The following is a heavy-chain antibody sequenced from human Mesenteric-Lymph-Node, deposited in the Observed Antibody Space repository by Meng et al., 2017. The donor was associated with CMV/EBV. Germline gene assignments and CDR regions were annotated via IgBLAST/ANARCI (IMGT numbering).Heavy chain of an antibody. D-gene: IGHD4-17*01. CDR1: GFTFSSYG. J-gene: IGHJ4*02. Sequence: GGSLRLSCAASGFTFSSYGMHWVRQAPGKGLEWVAFIRYDGSNKYYADSVKGRFTISRDNSKNTLYLQMNSLRAEDTAVYYCARGAPTGDYADYWGQGTLVTVSS. CDR3: ARGAPTGDYADY. CDR2: IRYDGSNK. V-gene: IGHV3-30*02.